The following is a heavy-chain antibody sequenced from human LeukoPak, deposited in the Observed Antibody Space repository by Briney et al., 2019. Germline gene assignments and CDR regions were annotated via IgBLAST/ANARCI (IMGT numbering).Heavy chain of an antibody. V-gene: IGHV4-39*07. CDR3: ASWGLLWDH. Sequence: PSETLSLTCTVSGGSISSSSYYWGWIRQPPGKGLEWIGSIYYSGSTYYNPSLKSRVTISVDTSKNQFSLKLSSVTAADTAVYYCASWGLLWDHWGQGTLVTVSS. CDR2: IYYSGST. J-gene: IGHJ4*02. D-gene: IGHD3-10*01. CDR1: GGSISSSSYY.